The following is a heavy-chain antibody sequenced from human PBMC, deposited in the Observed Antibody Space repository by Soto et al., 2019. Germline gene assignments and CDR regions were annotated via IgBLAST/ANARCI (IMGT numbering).Heavy chain of an antibody. J-gene: IGHJ3*02. Sequence: SDTLSLTYTVSVPSITISSYYWGRIRQPGGKGLEGIGSIYYSGSTYYNPSLKSRVTISVDTSKNQFSLKLSSVTAADTAVYYCSGKGYYDFWSGQPGGAFDIWGQGTMVT. CDR3: SGKGYYDFWSGQPGGAFDI. CDR2: IYYSGST. CDR1: VPSITISSYY. D-gene: IGHD3-3*01. V-gene: IGHV4-39*01.